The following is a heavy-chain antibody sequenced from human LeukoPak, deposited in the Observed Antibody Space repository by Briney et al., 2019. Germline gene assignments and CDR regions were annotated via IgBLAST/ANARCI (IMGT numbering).Heavy chain of an antibody. CDR1: GFTFSSSW. CDR2: IKQDGSEK. D-gene: IGHD3-10*01. Sequence: GRSLRLSCAASGFTFSSSWMSWVRQAPGKGLEWVANIKQDGSEKYYVDSVKGRFTISRDNGKNSLYLQMNSLRAEDTAVYYCARTKRGYDAFDIWGQGTVVTVSS. V-gene: IGHV3-7*04. CDR3: ARTKRGYDAFDI. J-gene: IGHJ3*02.